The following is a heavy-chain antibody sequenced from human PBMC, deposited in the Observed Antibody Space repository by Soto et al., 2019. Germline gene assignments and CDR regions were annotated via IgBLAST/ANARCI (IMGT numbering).Heavy chain of an antibody. J-gene: IGHJ6*03. CDR1: GGSISSYY. V-gene: IGHV4-59*01. CDR2: IHYSGST. D-gene: IGHD3-9*01. CDR3: ARDATGYDYYYYMDV. Sequence: SETLSLTCTVSGGSISSYYWSWIRQPPGKGLEWIGYIHYSGSTNYNPSLKSRVTISVDTSKNQFSLKLSSVTAADTAVYYCARDATGYDYYYYMDVWGKGTTVTVSS.